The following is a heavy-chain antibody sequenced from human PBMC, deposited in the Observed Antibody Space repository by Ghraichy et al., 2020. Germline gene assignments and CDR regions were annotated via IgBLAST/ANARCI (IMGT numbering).Heavy chain of an antibody. V-gene: IGHV3-33*01. CDR3: ARAKEYCGSNSCYFSQYDC. CDR1: GFGLSGYG. CDR2: IWYDGSNE. Sequence: GGSLRLSCAASGFGLSGYGMHWVRQAPGKGLEWVALIWYDGSNEEYADSVKGRFTISKDNSKNTAYLQMNSLRAEDTAVYYCARAKEYCGSNSCYFSQYDCWGQGTLVTVSS. D-gene: IGHD2-2*01. J-gene: IGHJ4*02.